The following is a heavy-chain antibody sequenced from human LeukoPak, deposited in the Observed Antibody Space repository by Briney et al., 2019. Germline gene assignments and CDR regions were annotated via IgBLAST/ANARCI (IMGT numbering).Heavy chain of an antibody. CDR2: ISGSGGST. V-gene: IGHV3-23*01. CDR3: TSVGVVVAAANFDY. D-gene: IGHD2-15*01. J-gene: IGHJ4*02. CDR1: GFTLSLAW. Sequence: GGSLRLSCATSGFTLSLAWMHWVRRAPGKGLEWVSAISGSGGSTYYADSVKGRFTISRDNSKNTLYLQMNSLRAEDTAVYYCTSVGVVVAAANFDYWGQGTLVTVSS.